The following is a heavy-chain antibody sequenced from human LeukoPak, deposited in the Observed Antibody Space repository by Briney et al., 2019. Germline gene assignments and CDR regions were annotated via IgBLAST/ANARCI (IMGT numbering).Heavy chain of an antibody. CDR3: AREGGYCGGDCYAFDY. CDR1: GYTFFSYG. J-gene: IGHJ4*02. D-gene: IGHD2-21*02. V-gene: IGHV1-18*01. Sequence: GASVKVSCKASGYTFFSYGISWVRQAPGQGLEWMGWISAYNGNTNYAQKLQGRVTMTTDTSTSTAYMELRSLRSDDTAVYYCAREGGYCGGDCYAFDYWGQGTLVTVSS. CDR2: ISAYNGNT.